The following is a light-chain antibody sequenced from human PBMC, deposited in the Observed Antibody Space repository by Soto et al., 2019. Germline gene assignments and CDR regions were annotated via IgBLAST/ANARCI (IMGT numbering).Light chain of an antibody. J-gene: IGKJ1*01. V-gene: IGKV1-5*03. CDR3: QHWNDYSWT. CDR1: QSISIW. Sequence: DIHMTQSPSTLSASVGDRVTITCRASQSISIWLAWYQQKPGKAPNLLIYKTSSLETGVPSRFSGSGSGTEFTLTISSLQPDDFATYYCQHWNDYSWTFGQGTTVEV. CDR2: KTS.